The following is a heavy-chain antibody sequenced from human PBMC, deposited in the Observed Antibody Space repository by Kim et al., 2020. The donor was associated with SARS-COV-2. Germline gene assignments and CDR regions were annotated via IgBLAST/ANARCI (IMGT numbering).Heavy chain of an antibody. Sequence: GGSLRLSCAASGFTFSSYSMNWVRQAPGKGLEWVSSISSSSSYIYYADSVKGRFTISRDNAKNSLYLQMNSLRAEDTAVYYCASGAAAGGTFDYWGQGTLVTVSS. CDR2: ISSSSSYI. D-gene: IGHD6-13*01. CDR1: GFTFSSYS. CDR3: ASGAAAGGTFDY. J-gene: IGHJ4*02. V-gene: IGHV3-21*01.